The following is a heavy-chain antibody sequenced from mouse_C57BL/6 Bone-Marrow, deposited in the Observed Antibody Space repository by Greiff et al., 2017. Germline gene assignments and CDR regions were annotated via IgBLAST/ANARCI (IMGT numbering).Heavy chain of an antibody. V-gene: IGHV1-55*01. CDR2: SYPGSGST. Sequence: QVQLQQSGAELVKPGASVKMSCKASGYTFPSYWITWVKQRPGQGLEWIGDSYPGSGSTNYNEKFKGKATLTVDTSSSTAYMQLISLTSEDSAVYYCARPYYSNYWYFDVWGTGTTVTVSS. D-gene: IGHD2-5*01. CDR1: GYTFPSYW. CDR3: ARPYYSNYWYFDV. J-gene: IGHJ1*03.